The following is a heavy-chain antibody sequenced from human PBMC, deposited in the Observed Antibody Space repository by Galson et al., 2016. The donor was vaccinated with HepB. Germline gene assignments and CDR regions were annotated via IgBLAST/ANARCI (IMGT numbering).Heavy chain of an antibody. CDR2: IIPIFGTS. CDR1: GGTFSTSA. Sequence: SVKVSCKASGGTFSTSAFVWVRQAPGQGLEWVGGIIPIFGTSNYAQSFQGRITFTADKSTSTAYMELSNLRSEDTAVYYCAREGSSDSRGYLLWYFDLWGRGTLVTVSS. V-gene: IGHV1-69*06. CDR3: AREGSSDSRGYLLWYFDL. D-gene: IGHD3-22*01. J-gene: IGHJ2*01.